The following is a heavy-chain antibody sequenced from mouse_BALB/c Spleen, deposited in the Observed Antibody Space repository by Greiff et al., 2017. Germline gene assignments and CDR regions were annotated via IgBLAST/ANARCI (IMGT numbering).Heavy chain of an antibody. J-gene: IGHJ4*01. CDR1: GYTFTSYY. CDR2: INPSNGGT. V-gene: IGHV1S81*02. CDR3: TRSGYYGSYYAMDY. Sequence: QVQLQQSGAELVKPGASVKLSCKASGYTFTSYYMYWVKQRPGQGLEWIGEINPSNGGTNFNEKFKSKATLTVDKSSSTAYMQLSSLTSEDSAVYYCTRSGYYGSYYAMDYWGQGTSVTVSS. D-gene: IGHD1-1*01.